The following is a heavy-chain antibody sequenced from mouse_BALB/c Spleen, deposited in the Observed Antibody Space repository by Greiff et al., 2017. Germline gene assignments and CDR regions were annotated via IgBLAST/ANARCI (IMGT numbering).Heavy chain of an antibody. D-gene: IGHD6-2*01. J-gene: IGHJ2*01. Sequence: QVQLKQSGAELVKPGASVKLSCKTSGYTFTSYWIQWVKQRPGQGLGWIGEIFPGTGTTYYNEKFKGKATLTIDTSSSTAYMQLSSLTSEDSAVYFCARKEEVSYYFDYWGQGTTLTVSS. CDR1: GYTFTSYW. CDR2: IFPGTGTT. CDR3: ARKEEVSYYFDY. V-gene: IGHV1S132*01.